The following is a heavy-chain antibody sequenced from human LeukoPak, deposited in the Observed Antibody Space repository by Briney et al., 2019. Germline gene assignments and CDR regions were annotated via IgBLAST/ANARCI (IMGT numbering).Heavy chain of an antibody. V-gene: IGHV1-2*06. J-gene: IGHJ3*02. CDR3: ARGISGGFDI. CDR2: IIPNSGAT. D-gene: IGHD2-21*01. Sequence: GASVKVSCKASGGTFSSYAFSWVRQAPGQGLEWMGRIIPNSGATNYAQNFQGRVTLTRDTSISTAYMELSRLSPDDTAVYYCARGISGGFDIWGQGTMVTVSS. CDR1: GGTFSSYA.